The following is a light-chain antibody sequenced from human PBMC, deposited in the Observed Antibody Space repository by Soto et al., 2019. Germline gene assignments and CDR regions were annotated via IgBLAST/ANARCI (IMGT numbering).Light chain of an antibody. V-gene: IGLV1-40*01. CDR2: ENV. J-gene: IGLJ3*02. Sequence: QSVLTQPPSASGTPGQRVTISCSGSSSNFGKSIVSWYQHLPGRAPQVLIYENVNRPSGVPDRFSGSKSGTSASLAITGLQAEDEADYYCQSYDNSLGAWVFGGGTKVTVL. CDR3: QSYDNSLGAWV. CDR1: SSNFGKSI.